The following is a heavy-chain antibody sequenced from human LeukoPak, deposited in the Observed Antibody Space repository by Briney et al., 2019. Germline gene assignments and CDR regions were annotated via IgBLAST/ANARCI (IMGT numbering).Heavy chain of an antibody. CDR1: GGTFSSYA. CDR2: IIPIFGTA. Sequence: SVKVSCKASGGTFSSYAISWVRHAPGQGLEWMGGIIPIFGTANYAQKFQGRVTITTDESTSTAYMELSSLRSEDTAVYYCARSRVYGYYYFDYWGQGTLVTVSS. J-gene: IGHJ4*02. CDR3: ARSRVYGYYYFDY. D-gene: IGHD5-24*01. V-gene: IGHV1-69*05.